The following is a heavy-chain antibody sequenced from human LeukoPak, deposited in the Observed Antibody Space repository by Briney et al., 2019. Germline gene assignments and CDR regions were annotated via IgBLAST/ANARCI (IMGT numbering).Heavy chain of an antibody. CDR1: GFTFSSYT. V-gene: IGHV3-23*01. CDR3: ASPKPYSSTWSPFDY. J-gene: IGHJ4*02. D-gene: IGHD6-13*01. CDR2: ISGSGGST. Sequence: GGSLRLSCAASGFTFSSYTMSWVRQAPGKGLEWVSAISGSGGSTYYADSVKGRFTISRDNSKNTLYLQMNSLRAEDTAVYYCASPKPYSSTWSPFDYWGQGTLVTVSS.